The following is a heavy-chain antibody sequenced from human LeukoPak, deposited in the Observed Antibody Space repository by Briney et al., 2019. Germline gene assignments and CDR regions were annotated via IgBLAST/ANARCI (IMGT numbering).Heavy chain of an antibody. CDR2: IKQDGSEK. D-gene: IGHD3-16*01. V-gene: IGHV3-7*04. J-gene: IGHJ4*02. Sequence: VGSLRVSRAASGFTFSGYWMSWVRQAPGKGLEWVANIKQDGSEKYYVDSVKGRFTISRDNAKNSLYLQMNSLRDEDTAVYYCARGGRGSYLWGQGTLVADSS. CDR3: ARGGRGSYL. CDR1: GFTFSGYW.